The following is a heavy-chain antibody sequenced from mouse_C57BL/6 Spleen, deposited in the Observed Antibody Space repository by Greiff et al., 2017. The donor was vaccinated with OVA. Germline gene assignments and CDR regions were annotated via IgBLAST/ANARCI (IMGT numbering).Heavy chain of an antibody. V-gene: IGHV1-50*01. CDR1: GYTFTSYW. Sequence: QVQLQQPGAELVKPGASVKLSCKASGYTFTSYWMQWVKQRPGQGLEWIGEIDPSDSYTNYNQKFKGKATLTVDTSSSTAYMQLSSLTSEDSAVYYCAGAVDYGYHNWFACWGQGTLVTVSA. J-gene: IGHJ3*01. CDR2: IDPSDSYT. CDR3: AGAVDYGYHNWFAC. D-gene: IGHD2-2*01.